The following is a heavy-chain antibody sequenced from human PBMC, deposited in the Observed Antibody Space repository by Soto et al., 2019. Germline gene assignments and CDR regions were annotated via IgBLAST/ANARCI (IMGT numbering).Heavy chain of an antibody. D-gene: IGHD7-27*01. CDR3: TRGPSGDKVDF. Sequence: QVQLQESGPGLVKPSQTLSLTCTVSGGSVSSADWNWSWIRQTPGKGLEWIGHIYEGGRTYSNPSLMSRATISLDTSKNLFSLTLQSVTAADTAVYYCTRGPSGDKVDFWGQGLLVTVSS. CDR1: GGSVSSADWN. J-gene: IGHJ4*02. CDR2: IYEGGRT. V-gene: IGHV4-30-4*08.